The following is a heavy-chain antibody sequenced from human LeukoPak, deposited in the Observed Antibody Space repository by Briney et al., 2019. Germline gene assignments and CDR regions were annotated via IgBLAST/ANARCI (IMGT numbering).Heavy chain of an antibody. CDR3: ARLRGGYYYYYYMDV. D-gene: IGHD3-16*01. CDR2: IYTSGST. J-gene: IGHJ6*03. CDR1: GGSISSGSYY. Sequence: SQTLSLTCTVSGGSISSGSYYWSWIRQPAGKGLEWIGRIYTSGSTNYNPSLKSRVTISVDTSKNQFSLKLSSATAADTAVYYCARLRGGYYYYYYMDVWGKGTSVTVSS. V-gene: IGHV4-61*02.